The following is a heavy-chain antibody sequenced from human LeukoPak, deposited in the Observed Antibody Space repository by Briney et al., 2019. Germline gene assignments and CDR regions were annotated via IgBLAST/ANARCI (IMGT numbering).Heavy chain of an antibody. CDR3: ARENRSTSCCFDY. D-gene: IGHD2-2*01. CDR2: IRQDGSEK. CDR1: GFTFSSYW. Sequence: GGSLRLSCAASGFTFSSYWMSWVRQAPGKGLEWVANIRQDGSEKYYVDSVKGQFTISRDNARNSLYLQMTSLRAEDTAVYYCARENRSTSCCFDYWGQGTLVTVSS. V-gene: IGHV3-7*01. J-gene: IGHJ4*02.